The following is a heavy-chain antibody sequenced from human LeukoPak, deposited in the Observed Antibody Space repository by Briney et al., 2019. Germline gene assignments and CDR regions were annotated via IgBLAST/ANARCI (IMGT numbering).Heavy chain of an antibody. V-gene: IGHV3-30-3*01. CDR3: ARARGGYSYGYHAYYYYGMDV. Sequence: GGSLRLSCAASGFTFSSYAMHWVRQAPGKGLEWVAVISYDGSNKYYADSVKGRFTISRDNSKNTLYLQMSSLRAEDTAVYYCARARGGYSYGYHAYYYYGMDVWGQGTTVTVSS. J-gene: IGHJ6*02. D-gene: IGHD5-18*01. CDR2: ISYDGSNK. CDR1: GFTFSSYA.